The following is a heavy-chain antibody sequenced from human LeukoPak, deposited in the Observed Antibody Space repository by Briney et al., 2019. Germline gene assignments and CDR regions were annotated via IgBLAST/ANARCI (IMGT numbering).Heavy chain of an antibody. J-gene: IGHJ4*02. CDR2: IDPSDSYT. Sequence: GESLKISCKGSGYSFTSYWISWVRQMPGKGRKWMGRIDPSDSYTNYSPSFQGHVTISADKSISTAYLQWSSLKASDTAMYYCARHFEGHSYGYSDYWGQGTLVTVSS. CDR1: GYSFTSYW. D-gene: IGHD5-18*01. CDR3: ARHFEGHSYGYSDY. V-gene: IGHV5-10-1*01.